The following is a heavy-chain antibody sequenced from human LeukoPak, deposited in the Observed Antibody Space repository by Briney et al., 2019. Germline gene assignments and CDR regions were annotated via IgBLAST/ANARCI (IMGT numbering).Heavy chain of an antibody. J-gene: IGHJ4*02. CDR2: IKQDGSEK. CDR3: ARARRGSYSSSWYVSYFDY. Sequence: PGGSLRLSCAASGFTFSSYWMSWVRQAPGKGLEWVANIKQDGSEKYYVDSVKGRFTISRDNAKSSLYLQMNSLRAEDTAVYYCARARRGSYSSSWYVSYFDYWGKGTLVTVSS. D-gene: IGHD6-13*01. V-gene: IGHV3-7*01. CDR1: GFTFSSYW.